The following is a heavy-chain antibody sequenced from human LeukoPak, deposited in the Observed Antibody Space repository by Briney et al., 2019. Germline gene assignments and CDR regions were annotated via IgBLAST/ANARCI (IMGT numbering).Heavy chain of an antibody. V-gene: IGHV4-34*01. CDR2: INHSGST. Sequence: PSETLSLTCAVYGGSFSGYYWSWIRQPPGKGLEWIGEINHSGSTNYNPSLKSRVTISVDTSKNQFSLKLSSVTAADTAVYYCVRYCSSTSCDRGGFDPWGRGTLVTVSS. J-gene: IGHJ5*02. CDR3: VRYCSSTSCDRGGFDP. CDR1: GGSFSGYY. D-gene: IGHD2-2*01.